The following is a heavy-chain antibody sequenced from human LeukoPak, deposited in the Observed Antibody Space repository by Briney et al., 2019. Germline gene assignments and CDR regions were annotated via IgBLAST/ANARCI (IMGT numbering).Heavy chain of an antibody. V-gene: IGHV4-59*01. D-gene: IGHD5-12*01. CDR2: IYYSEST. J-gene: IGHJ4*02. CDR1: GVSISSYY. CDR3: ARNSGYDLIDY. Sequence: SETLSLTCTVSGVSISSYYWSWIRQPPGKGLEWIGYIYYSESTNYNPSLKGRVTISVDTSKNQFSLKLSSVTAADTAVYYCARNSGYDLIDYWGQGTLVTVSS.